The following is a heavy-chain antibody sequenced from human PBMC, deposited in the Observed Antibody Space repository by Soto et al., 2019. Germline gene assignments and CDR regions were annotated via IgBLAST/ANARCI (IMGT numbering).Heavy chain of an antibody. D-gene: IGHD3-3*02. CDR3: ARENFGKTGAFFY. Sequence: PSETLSLTCTVSGGSISSGNYYWSWIRQHPGKGLEWIGYISYSGSTYYSPSLKSRVTISVDTSKNQFSLKLSSVTAADTAVYYCARENFGKTGAFFYWGQGTLVTVSS. J-gene: IGHJ4*02. CDR1: GGSISSGNYY. V-gene: IGHV4-31*03. CDR2: ISYSGST.